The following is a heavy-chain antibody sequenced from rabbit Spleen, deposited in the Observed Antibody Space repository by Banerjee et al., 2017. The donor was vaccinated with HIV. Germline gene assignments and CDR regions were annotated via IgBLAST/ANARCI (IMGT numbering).Heavy chain of an antibody. D-gene: IGHD6-1*01. V-gene: IGHV1S45*01. CDR1: GFTISSSYW. CDR2: IYTSSGVT. CDR3: ARDRSSAAYVTDCLDL. Sequence: QQQLEESGGGLVKPEGSLTLTCTASGFTISSSYWMCWVRQAPGKGLEWTACIYTSSGVTYYASWAKGRFTISKTSSTTVTLQMTSLTAADTATYFCARDRSSAAYVTDCLDLWGQGTLVTVS. J-gene: IGHJ5*01.